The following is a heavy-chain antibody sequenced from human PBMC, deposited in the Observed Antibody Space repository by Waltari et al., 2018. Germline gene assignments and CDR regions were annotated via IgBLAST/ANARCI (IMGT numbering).Heavy chain of an antibody. V-gene: IGHV3-7*01. CDR3: ARDPHYSNFEY. CDR1: GFTFSPYW. D-gene: IGHD4-4*01. Sequence: EVHLVESGGGLVQPGGSLRLSCAASGFTFSPYWMTWVRQAPGKGLEWLANIKDDGSEKKYVDSVKGRFTIYRDNAKNSLYLQMNSLRDEDTAVYYCARDPHYSNFEYWGQGTLVTVSS. J-gene: IGHJ4*02. CDR2: IKDDGSEK.